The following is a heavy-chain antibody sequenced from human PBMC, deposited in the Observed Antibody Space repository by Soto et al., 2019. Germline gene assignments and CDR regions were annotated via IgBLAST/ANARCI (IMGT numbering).Heavy chain of an antibody. J-gene: IGHJ5*02. Sequence: GGSLRLSCAASGFTFSSYSMNWVRQAPGKGLEWVSSISSSSSYIYYADSVKGRFTISRDNAKNSLYLQMNSLRAEDTAVYYCARGPLGPLGAYNWFDPWGQGTLVTVSS. V-gene: IGHV3-21*01. CDR1: GFTFSSYS. CDR3: ARGPLGPLGAYNWFDP. CDR2: ISSSSSYI. D-gene: IGHD3-16*02.